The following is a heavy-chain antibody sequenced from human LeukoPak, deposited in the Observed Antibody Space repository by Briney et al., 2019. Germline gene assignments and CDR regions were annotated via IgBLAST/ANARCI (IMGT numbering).Heavy chain of an antibody. CDR2: ISGSGGRT. Sequence: GGSLRLSCAASGFTFSSYAMSWVRQAPGKGLEWVSVISGSGGRTYYEDSVKGRFTISRDNSKNTLYLQMNSLRAEDTAVYYCAEEGDYFDSSGYYSDRWGQGTLVTVSS. J-gene: IGHJ4*02. V-gene: IGHV3-23*01. D-gene: IGHD3-22*01. CDR3: AEEGDYFDSSGYYSDR. CDR1: GFTFSSYA.